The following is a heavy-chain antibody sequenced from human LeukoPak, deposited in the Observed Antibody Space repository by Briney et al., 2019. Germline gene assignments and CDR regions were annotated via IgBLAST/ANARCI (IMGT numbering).Heavy chain of an antibody. V-gene: IGHV1-18*01. CDR3: ARDPSLGYCSGGSCYSFAFDI. D-gene: IGHD2-15*01. CDR1: GYTFTSYG. J-gene: IGHJ3*02. CDR2: ISAYNGNT. Sequence: GASVKVSCKASGYTFTSYGISWVRQAPGQGLEWMGWISAYNGNTNYAQKLQGRVTMTTDTSTSTAYMELRSLRSDDTAVYYCARDPSLGYCSGGSCYSFAFDIWGQGTMVTVSS.